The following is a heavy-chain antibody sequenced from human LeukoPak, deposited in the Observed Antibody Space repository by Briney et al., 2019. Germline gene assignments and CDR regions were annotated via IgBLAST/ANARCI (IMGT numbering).Heavy chain of an antibody. D-gene: IGHD6-19*01. J-gene: IGHJ4*02. CDR3: ARHSSGRSFYFDY. V-gene: IGHV1-18*01. Sequence: ASLKVSCKASGYTFTSYEISWVRQAPGQGLEWMAWIIAYNGNTNYVQNLQGRVTITTDTSTSTASMELRSLRSDDTAVYYCARHSSGRSFYFDYWGQGTLVTVSS. CDR1: GYTFTSYE. CDR2: IIAYNGNT.